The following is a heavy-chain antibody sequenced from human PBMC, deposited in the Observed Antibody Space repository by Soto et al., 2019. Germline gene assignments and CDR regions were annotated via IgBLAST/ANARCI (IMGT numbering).Heavy chain of an antibody. CDR2: IIPIFGTA. D-gene: IGHD3-10*01. CDR3: ASGEVRGGGDV. J-gene: IGHJ6*02. V-gene: IGHV1-69*06. CDR1: GGTFSTSA. Sequence: QVRLVQSGAEVKKPGSSVKASCKTSGGTFSTSAISWVRQAPGQGLEWMGGIIPIFGTANYAQKFQCRVSITADKSTSTAYMELSSLTSEDTAVYYCASGEVRGGGDVWGQGTTVTVSS.